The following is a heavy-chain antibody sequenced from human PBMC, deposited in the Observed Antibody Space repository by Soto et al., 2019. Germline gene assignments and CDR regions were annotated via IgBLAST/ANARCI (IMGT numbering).Heavy chain of an antibody. CDR1: GFTFNTYW. V-gene: IGHV3-74*01. CDR2: INSDGSGT. CDR3: ARAGGASAGCNWFDP. D-gene: IGHD6-13*01. Sequence: GGSLRLSCAASGFTFNTYWMHWVRQAPGKGLVWVSRINSDGSGTTYADSVKGRFTISRDNAKNTLYLQMNSLRAEDTAVYYCARAGGASAGCNWFDPWGQGTLVTVYS. J-gene: IGHJ5*02.